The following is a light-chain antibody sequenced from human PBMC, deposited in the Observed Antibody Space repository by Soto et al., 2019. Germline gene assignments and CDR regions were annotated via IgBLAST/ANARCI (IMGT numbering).Light chain of an antibody. V-gene: IGLV3-21*04. CDR1: NIGSKS. CDR3: QVWDSSSV. J-gene: IGLJ2*01. Sequence: SFELTQPPSVSVAPGKTARITWGGNNIGSKSVHWYQQKPGQAPVLVIYYASDRPSGIPERFSGSNSGNTATLTISRVEAGDEADYYCQVWDSSSVFGGGTKLTVL. CDR2: YAS.